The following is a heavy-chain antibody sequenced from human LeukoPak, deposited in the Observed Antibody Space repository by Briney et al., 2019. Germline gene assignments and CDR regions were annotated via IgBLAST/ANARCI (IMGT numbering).Heavy chain of an antibody. CDR3: ARDLYCTNGVCFPTDY. CDR2: IKQDGSEK. Sequence: GGSLRLSCAASGFTFSSYWMSWVRQAPGKGLEWVANIKQDGSEKYYVDSVKGRFTISRDNAKNSLYLQMNSLRAEDTALYYCARDLYCTNGVCFPTDYWGQGTLVTVSS. D-gene: IGHD2-8*01. V-gene: IGHV3-7*03. J-gene: IGHJ4*02. CDR1: GFTFSSYW.